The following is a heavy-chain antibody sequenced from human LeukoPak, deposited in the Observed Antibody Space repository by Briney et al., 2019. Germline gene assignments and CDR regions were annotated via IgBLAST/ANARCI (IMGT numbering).Heavy chain of an antibody. CDR1: GFTFSSYG. J-gene: IGHJ3*02. D-gene: IGHD7-27*01. Sequence: PGRSLRLSCAASGFTFSSYGMHWVRQAPGKGLEWVAVIWYDGSNKYYADSVTGRFTISRDNSKNTLYLQMNSLRAEDTAVYYCASGEGRFDIWGQGTMVTVSS. V-gene: IGHV3-33*01. CDR2: IWYDGSNK. CDR3: ASGEGRFDI.